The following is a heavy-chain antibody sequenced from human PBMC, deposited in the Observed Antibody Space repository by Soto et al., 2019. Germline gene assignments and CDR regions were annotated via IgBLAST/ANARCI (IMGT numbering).Heavy chain of an antibody. CDR1: GDSISSNNYY. Sequence: QLQLQESGPGLVKPSETLSLTCTVSGDSISSNNYYCGWIRQPPGKGLEWIGSIYYTGSTYYNPSHKSRVTMSVDTSKSQFSLKLSSVPAADTAVYYCARHPGYAVPTVYATHYFNYWGQGILVTVST. CDR3: ARHPGYAVPTVYATHYFNY. D-gene: IGHD2-8*01. CDR2: IYYTGST. J-gene: IGHJ4*02. V-gene: IGHV4-39*01.